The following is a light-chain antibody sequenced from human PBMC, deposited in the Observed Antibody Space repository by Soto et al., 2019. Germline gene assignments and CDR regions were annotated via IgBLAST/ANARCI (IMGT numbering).Light chain of an antibody. CDR3: CSFAGSDTWV. V-gene: IGLV2-23*01. Sequence: QSALTQPASVSGSPGQSITISCTGTGSDVGTYNLVSWYQQYPGKAPKVMIYEGSKPPSGVFDRLPGSKSRNPASRTSAGLQAEDGADYSCCSFAGSDTWVFGGGTKVTVL. J-gene: IGLJ3*02. CDR1: GSDVGTYNL. CDR2: EGS.